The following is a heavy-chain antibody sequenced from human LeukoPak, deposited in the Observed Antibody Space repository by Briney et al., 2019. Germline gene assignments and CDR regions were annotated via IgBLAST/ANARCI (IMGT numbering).Heavy chain of an antibody. D-gene: IGHD5-12*01. CDR2: IYYSGST. CDR3: ARDRGPYSGYDSYYFDY. Sequence: HSETLSLTCTVSGGSISSGGYYWSWIRQHPGKGLEWIGYIYYSGSTYYNPSLKSRVTISVDTSKNQFSLKLSSVTAADTAVYYCARDRGPYSGYDSYYFDYWGQGTLVTVSS. V-gene: IGHV4-31*03. J-gene: IGHJ4*02. CDR1: GGSISSGGYY.